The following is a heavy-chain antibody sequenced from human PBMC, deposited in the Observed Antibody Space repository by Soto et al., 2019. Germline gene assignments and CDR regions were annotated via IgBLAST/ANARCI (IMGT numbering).Heavy chain of an antibody. Sequence: PGGSLRLSCAASGFTFSSYAMSWVRQAPGKGLEWVSAISGSGGSTYYADSVKGRFTISRDNSKNTLYLKLTSVTAADTAIYYCARGDSDLAVSEAAYWGQGTLVTVSS. CDR2: ISGSGGST. J-gene: IGHJ1*01. CDR3: ARGDSDLAVSEAAY. V-gene: IGHV3-23*01. CDR1: GFTFSSYA. D-gene: IGHD2-15*01.